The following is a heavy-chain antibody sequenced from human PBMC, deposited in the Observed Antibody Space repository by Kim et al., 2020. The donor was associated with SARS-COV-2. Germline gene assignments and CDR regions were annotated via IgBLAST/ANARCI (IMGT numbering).Heavy chain of an antibody. CDR3: TRRAAVADHDY. CDR2: IRSKANSYAT. Sequence: GGSLRLSCAASGFTFSGSAMHWVRQASGKGLEWVGRIRSKANSYATAYAASVKGRFTISRDDSKNTAYLQMNSLKTEDTAVYYCTRRAAVADHDYWGQGTLVTVSS. V-gene: IGHV3-73*01. J-gene: IGHJ4*02. CDR1: GFTFSGSA. D-gene: IGHD6-19*01.